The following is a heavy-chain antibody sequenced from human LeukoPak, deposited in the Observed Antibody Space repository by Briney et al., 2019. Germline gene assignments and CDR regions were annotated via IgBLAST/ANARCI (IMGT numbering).Heavy chain of an antibody. V-gene: IGHV1-2*06. CDR2: INPNSGGT. CDR3: ARDLLGSDCSSTSCYNYYFDY. D-gene: IGHD2-2*02. CDR1: GYTFTGYY. J-gene: IGHJ4*02. Sequence: GASVKVSCKASGYTFTGYYMHWVRQAPGQGLEWMGRINPNSGGTNYAQKFQGRVTMTRDTSISTAYMELSRLRSDDTAVYYCARDLLGSDCSSTSCYNYYFDYWGQGTLVTVSS.